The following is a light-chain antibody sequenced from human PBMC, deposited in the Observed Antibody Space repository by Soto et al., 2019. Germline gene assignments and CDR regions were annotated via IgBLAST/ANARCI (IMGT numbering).Light chain of an antibody. J-gene: IGKJ1*01. CDR1: QSVGSN. Sequence: DIVMTQSPATLSVSPGERATLSCRVSQSVGSNLAWYQQKPGQVPRLLIYGASTRASGIPARFRGSGSGTEFTLTISSLPSEDFAVDYCQRYDNWPPAFGKGTKVDIK. V-gene: IGKV3-15*01. CDR2: GAS. CDR3: QRYDNWPPA.